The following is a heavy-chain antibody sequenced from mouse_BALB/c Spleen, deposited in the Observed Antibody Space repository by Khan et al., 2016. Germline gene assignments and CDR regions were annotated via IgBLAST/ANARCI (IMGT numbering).Heavy chain of an antibody. D-gene: IGHD1-1*01. J-gene: IGHJ3*01. V-gene: IGHV9-3-1*01. CDR2: INTYTGEP. Sequence: QIQLVQSGPELKKPGETVKISCKASGYTFTNYGMNWVKQAPGKGLKWMGWINTYTGEPTYADDFKGRFAFSLETSARTAYLQINNLKNEDTATXFWATTVVAGAWFAYWGQGTLVTVSA. CDR1: GYTFTNYG. CDR3: ATTVVAGAWFAY.